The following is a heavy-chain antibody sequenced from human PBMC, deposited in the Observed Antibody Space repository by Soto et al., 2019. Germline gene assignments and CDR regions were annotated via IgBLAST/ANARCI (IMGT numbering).Heavy chain of an antibody. Sequence: GESLKISCQGSGYSFTSYWIGWVRQMPGKGLEWMGIIYPGDSDTRYSPSFQGQVTISADKSISTAYLQWSSLKASDTAMYYCASSYGDYYYYYGMDVWGQGTTVTVSS. J-gene: IGHJ6*02. CDR2: IYPGDSDT. CDR3: ASSYGDYYYYYGMDV. D-gene: IGHD4-17*01. CDR1: GYSFTSYW. V-gene: IGHV5-51*01.